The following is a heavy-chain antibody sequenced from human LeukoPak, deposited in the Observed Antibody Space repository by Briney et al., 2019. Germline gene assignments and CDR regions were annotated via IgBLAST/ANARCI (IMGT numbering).Heavy chain of an antibody. CDR2: ISGSGGST. D-gene: IGHD3-10*01. CDR3: AKEMNLWFGELLYFDY. V-gene: IGHV3-23*01. Sequence: GGSLRLSCAASGFTFNNYAMNWVRQAPGKGLEWVSAISGSGGSTYYADSVKGRFTISRDNSKNTLYLQVNSLRAEDTAVYYCAKEMNLWFGELLYFDYWGQGTLVTVSS. J-gene: IGHJ4*02. CDR1: GFTFNNYA.